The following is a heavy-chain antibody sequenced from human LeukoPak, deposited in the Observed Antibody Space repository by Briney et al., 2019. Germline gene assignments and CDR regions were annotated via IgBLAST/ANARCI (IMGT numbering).Heavy chain of an antibody. CDR3: AGYPNYYGSGSFHYFDY. Sequence: GGSPRLSCAASGFTFSSYGMNWVRQAPGKGLEWVAFIRYDGSNKYYADSVKGRFTISRDNSKNTLYLQMNSLRAEDTAVYYCAGYPNYYGSGSFHYFDYWGQGTLVTVSS. V-gene: IGHV3-30*02. J-gene: IGHJ4*02. CDR1: GFTFSSYG. D-gene: IGHD3-10*01. CDR2: IRYDGSNK.